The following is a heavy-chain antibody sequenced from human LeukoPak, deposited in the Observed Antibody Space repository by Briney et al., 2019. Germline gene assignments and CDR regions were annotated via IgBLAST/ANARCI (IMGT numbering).Heavy chain of an antibody. J-gene: IGHJ4*02. CDR3: AREGRDSAVRGVIDY. CDR2: ISSSSSYI. D-gene: IGHD3-10*01. Sequence: GGSLRLSCAASGFTFSDYYMSWVRQAPGKGLEWVSSISSSSSYIYYADSVKGRFTISRDNAKNSLYLQMNSLRAEDTAVYYCAREGRDSAVRGVIDYWGQGTLVTVSS. CDR1: GFTFSDYY. V-gene: IGHV3-21*01.